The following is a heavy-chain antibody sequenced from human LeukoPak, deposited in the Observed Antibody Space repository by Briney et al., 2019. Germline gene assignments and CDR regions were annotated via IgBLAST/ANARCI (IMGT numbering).Heavy chain of an antibody. CDR1: GYTFTGHY. CDR2: INANSGDT. D-gene: IGHD3-10*01. Sequence: ASVKVSCKASGYTFTGHYMHWVRQAPGQGLEWMGWINANSGDTNYAQQFQGRLTMTRDRSISTVYMELSRLRTDDTAVYYCARDFSWGVDSWGQGTLVTVSS. V-gene: IGHV1-2*02. CDR3: ARDFSWGVDS. J-gene: IGHJ4*02.